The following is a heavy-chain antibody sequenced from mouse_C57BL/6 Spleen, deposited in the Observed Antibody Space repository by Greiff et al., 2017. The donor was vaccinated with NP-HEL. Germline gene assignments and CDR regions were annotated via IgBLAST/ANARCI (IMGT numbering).Heavy chain of an antibody. J-gene: IGHJ1*03. D-gene: IGHD2-1*01. V-gene: IGHV3-8*01. CDR2: ISYSGST. CDR3: ARYPIYYGNYPLWYFDV. CDR1: GYSITSDY. Sequence: EVKLQESGPGLAKPSQTLSLTCSVTGYSITSDYWNWIRKFPGNKLEYMGYISYSGSTYYNPSLKSRISLTRDTSKNQYYLQLNSVTTEDTATYYCARYPIYYGNYPLWYFDVWGTGTTVTVSS.